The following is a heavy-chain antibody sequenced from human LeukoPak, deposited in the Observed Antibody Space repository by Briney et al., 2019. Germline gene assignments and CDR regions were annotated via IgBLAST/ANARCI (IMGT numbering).Heavy chain of an antibody. CDR3: ARALIGYDFWSGVDY. CDR1: GFTFNNAW. CDR2: ISSSSSTI. D-gene: IGHD3-3*01. J-gene: IGHJ4*02. V-gene: IGHV3-48*02. Sequence: PGGSLRLSCAASGFTFNNAWMNWVRQAPGKGLEWVSYISSSSSTIYYADSVKGRFTISRDNAKNSLYLQMNSLRDEDTAVYYCARALIGYDFWSGVDYWGQGTLVTVSS.